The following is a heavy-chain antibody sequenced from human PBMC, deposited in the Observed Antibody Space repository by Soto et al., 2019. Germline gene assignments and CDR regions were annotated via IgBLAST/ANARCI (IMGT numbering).Heavy chain of an antibody. CDR2: ISYDGSNK. D-gene: IGHD3-22*01. V-gene: IGHV3-30-3*01. CDR3: ARDADSRDYFYY. CDR1: GFTFSSYA. J-gene: IGHJ4*02. Sequence: QVQLVESGGGVVQPGRSLRLSCAASGFTFSSYAMHWVRQAPGKGLEWVAVISYDGSNKYYADSVKGRFTISRDNSKNTLYLQMNGLRAEDTAGYYCARDADSRDYFYYWGQGTLVTVSS.